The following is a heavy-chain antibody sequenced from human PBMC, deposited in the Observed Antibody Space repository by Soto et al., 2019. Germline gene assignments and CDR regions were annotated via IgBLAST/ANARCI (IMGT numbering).Heavy chain of an antibody. J-gene: IGHJ1*01. V-gene: IGHV2-5*01. Sequence: QITLKESGPTLVKPTQTLTLTCTFSGFSLSTSGVGVGWIRQPPGKALEWLALIYWNDDKRNSPSLKSRLTITKDTSKSQVVLTMTNMDPVDTATYYCAHSPGDWRPQEYFQHWGQGTLVTVSS. CDR3: AHSPGDWRPQEYFQH. D-gene: IGHD2-21*02. CDR1: GFSLSTSGVG. CDR2: IYWNDDK.